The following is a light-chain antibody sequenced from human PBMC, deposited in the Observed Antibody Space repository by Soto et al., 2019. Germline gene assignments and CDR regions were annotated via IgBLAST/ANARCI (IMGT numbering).Light chain of an antibody. V-gene: IGLV2-14*01. J-gene: IGLJ1*01. CDR1: SSDVGGYNY. CDR2: DVS. Sequence: HSALTQPASVSGSPGQSITISCTGTSSDVGGYNYVSWYQQHPGKAPKLMIYDVSNRPSGVSNRFSGSKSGNTASLTISGLQAEDEADYYCSSYTSSSTPFCVFGTGTKVTVL. CDR3: SSYTSSSTPFCV.